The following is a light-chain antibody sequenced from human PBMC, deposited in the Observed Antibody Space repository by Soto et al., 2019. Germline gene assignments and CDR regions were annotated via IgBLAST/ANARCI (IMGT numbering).Light chain of an antibody. CDR3: QTWDTGIQI. CDR1: SGHSSHA. Sequence: QSVLAQSPSASASLGASVKISCTLSSGHSSHAIAWHQQQPEKDPRYLMKVNSDGSHTRGDGIPDRFSGSSSGAERYLTISSLQSEDEADYYCQTWDTGIQIFGGGTKLTVL. J-gene: IGLJ2*01. V-gene: IGLV4-69*01. CDR2: VNSDGSH.